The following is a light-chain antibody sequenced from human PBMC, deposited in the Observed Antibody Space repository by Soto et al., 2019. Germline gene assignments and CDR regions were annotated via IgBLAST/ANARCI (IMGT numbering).Light chain of an antibody. J-gene: IGLJ3*02. V-gene: IGLV7-46*01. CDR3: LLAYSGGRPWV. CDR2: DTN. Sequence: QTVVTQEPSLTVSPGGTVTLTCGSSTGAVTNGHYPYWFQQKPGQAPRTLIYDTNNKHSWTPARFSGSLLGGKAALTLSGAQPEDEAEYYCLLAYSGGRPWVFGGGTKLTVL. CDR1: TGAVTNGHY.